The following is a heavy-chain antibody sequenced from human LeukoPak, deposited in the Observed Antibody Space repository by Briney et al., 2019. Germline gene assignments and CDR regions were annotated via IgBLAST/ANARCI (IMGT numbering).Heavy chain of an antibody. CDR3: AREGSYSNLFDY. CDR1: GGSISSYY. CDR2: IYYSGST. Sequence: PSETLSLTCTVSGGSISSYYWSWIRQPPGKGLEWIGYIYYSGSTNYNPSLKSRVTISVDTSKNQFSLKLSSVTAADTAVYYCAREGSYSNLFDYWGQGTLVTVSS. J-gene: IGHJ4*02. D-gene: IGHD4-11*01. V-gene: IGHV4-59*12.